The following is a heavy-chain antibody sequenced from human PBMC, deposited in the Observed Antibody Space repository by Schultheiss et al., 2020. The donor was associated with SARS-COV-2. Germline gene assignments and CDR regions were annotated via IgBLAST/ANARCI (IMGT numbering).Heavy chain of an antibody. D-gene: IGHD6-6*01. CDR1: GFTFDDYA. V-gene: IGHV3-9*01. J-gene: IGHJ6*02. CDR3: ARPGGIAARVGGDYYGMDV. Sequence: GGSLRLSCAASGFTFDDYAMHWVRQAPGKGLEWVSGISWNSGSIGYADSVKGRFTISRDNAKNSLYLQMNSLRAEDTAVYYCARPGGIAARVGGDYYGMDVWGQGTTVTVSS. CDR2: ISWNSGSI.